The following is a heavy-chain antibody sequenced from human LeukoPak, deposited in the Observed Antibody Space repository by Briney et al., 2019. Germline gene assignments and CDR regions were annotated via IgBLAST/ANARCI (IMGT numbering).Heavy chain of an antibody. J-gene: IGHJ4*02. V-gene: IGHV4-39*01. CDR3: ARHLSGTYYRFDY. CDR1: GGSISSSTYY. Sequence: SETLSLTCTVSGGSISSSTYYWGWIRQPPGKGLEWIGTIYYSGSTSYNPSLKSRVTISVDTSKSQFSLKLSSVTAADTAVYYCARHLSGTYYRFDYWGQGTLVTVSS. CDR2: IYYSGST. D-gene: IGHD1-26*01.